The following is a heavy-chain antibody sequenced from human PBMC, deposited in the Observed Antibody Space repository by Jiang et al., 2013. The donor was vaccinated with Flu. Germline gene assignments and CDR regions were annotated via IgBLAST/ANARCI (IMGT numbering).Heavy chain of an antibody. CDR3: VRALIDGSGNEK. CDR2: IGPDGTYT. Sequence: VQLVESGGNLVQPGGSLRLSCAASGFTFSSFWMHWVRQVPGKGLVWVARIGPDGTYTDYADSVKGRFTISRDNAKDTSHLQMNSLRVEDTAVYFCVRALIDGSGNEKWGQGTLVT. CDR1: GFTFSSFW. D-gene: IGHD6-25*01. J-gene: IGHJ4*02. V-gene: IGHV3-74*01.